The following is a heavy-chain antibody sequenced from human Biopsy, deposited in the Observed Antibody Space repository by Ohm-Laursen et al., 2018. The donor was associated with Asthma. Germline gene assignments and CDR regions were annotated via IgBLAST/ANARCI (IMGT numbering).Heavy chain of an antibody. Sequence: TLSLTCSVSYGSITSGGYYWTWIRQHPGKGLEWIGFIYYSGSTYYNPSLKSRVSISIDKSKNQFSLKLSSVTAADTAVYYCARARDYYDSRGYYRSFDYWGQGTLVTVSS. CDR2: IYYSGST. CDR3: ARARDYYDSRGYYRSFDY. D-gene: IGHD3-22*01. V-gene: IGHV4-31*03. J-gene: IGHJ4*02. CDR1: YGSITSGGYY.